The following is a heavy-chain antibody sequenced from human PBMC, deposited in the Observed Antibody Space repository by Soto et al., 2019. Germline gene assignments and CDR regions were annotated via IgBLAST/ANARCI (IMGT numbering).Heavy chain of an antibody. CDR3: ARGPGGNDAFDI. D-gene: IGHD1-1*01. J-gene: IGHJ3*02. Sequence: GGSLRLSCAASGFPFSSYWMSWVRQAPGKGLEWVANIKQDGSEKYYVDSVKGRFTISRDNAKNSLYLQMNSLRAEDTAVYYCARGPGGNDAFDIWGQGTMVTVSS. CDR1: GFPFSSYW. V-gene: IGHV3-7*01. CDR2: IKQDGSEK.